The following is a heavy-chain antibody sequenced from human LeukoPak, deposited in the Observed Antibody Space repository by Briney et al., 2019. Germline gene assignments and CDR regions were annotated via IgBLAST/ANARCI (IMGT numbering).Heavy chain of an antibody. D-gene: IGHD4-17*01. CDR3: AKDRYGDYVRTFDY. CDR1: GFTFSSYS. V-gene: IGHV3-21*04. J-gene: IGHJ4*02. CDR2: ISSSSSYI. Sequence: GGSLRLSCAASGFTFSSYSMNWVRQAPGKGLEWVSSISSSSSYIYYADSVKGRFTISRDNSKNTLYLQMNSLRAEDTAVYYCAKDRYGDYVRTFDYWGQGTLVTVSS.